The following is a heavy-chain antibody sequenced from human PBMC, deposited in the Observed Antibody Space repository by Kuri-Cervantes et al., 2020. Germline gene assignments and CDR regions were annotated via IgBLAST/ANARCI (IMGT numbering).Heavy chain of an antibody. V-gene: IGHV1-3*01. Sequence: ASVKVSCKASGYTFTSYAMHWVRQAPGQRLEWMGWINAGNGNTKYSQKFQGRVTITRDTSISTAYMELSRLRSDDTAVYYCARVGWSDPNYYYYGMDVWGQGTTVTVSS. CDR2: INAGNGNT. J-gene: IGHJ6*02. CDR3: ARVGWSDPNYYYYGMDV. CDR1: GYTFTSYA. D-gene: IGHD6-19*01.